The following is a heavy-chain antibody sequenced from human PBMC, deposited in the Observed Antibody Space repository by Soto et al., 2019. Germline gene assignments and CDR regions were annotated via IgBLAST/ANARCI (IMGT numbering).Heavy chain of an antibody. D-gene: IGHD3-22*01. Sequence: PGGSLSLSCASSGFTFSSYIMNWVRQAPGKGLEWVSSISSSSSSYIYYADSVKGRFTISRDNAKNSLYLQMNSLRAEDTAVYYCAGDSSGYYFRVGYWGQGTLVTVSS. CDR2: ISSSSSSYI. CDR1: GFTFSSYI. CDR3: AGDSSGYYFRVGY. J-gene: IGHJ4*02. V-gene: IGHV3-21*01.